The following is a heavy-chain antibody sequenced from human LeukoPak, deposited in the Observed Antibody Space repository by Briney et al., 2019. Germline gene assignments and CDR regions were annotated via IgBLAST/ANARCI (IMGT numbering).Heavy chain of an antibody. J-gene: IGHJ3*02. Sequence: ASVKVSCKASGGTFSSYAISWVRQAPGQGLEWMGGIIPIFGTTNYAQNFQGRVTITADESTSTPYMELSSLRSDDTAVYYCARGVRGIILDAFDIWGQGTMVTVSS. CDR2: IIPIFGTT. V-gene: IGHV1-69*13. CDR1: GGTFSSYA. CDR3: ARGVRGIILDAFDI. D-gene: IGHD3-10*01.